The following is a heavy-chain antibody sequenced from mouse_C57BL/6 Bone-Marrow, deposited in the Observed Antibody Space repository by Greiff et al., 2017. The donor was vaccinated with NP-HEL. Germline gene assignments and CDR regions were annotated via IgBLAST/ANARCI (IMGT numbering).Heavy chain of an antibody. V-gene: IGHV1-80*01. J-gene: IGHJ3*01. CDR3: ARRGVEGSWFAY. CDR2: IYPGGGDT. CDR1: GYAFSSYW. Sequence: QVQLQQSGAELVKPGASVKISCKASGYAFSSYWMNWVKQRPGKGLEWIGQIYPGGGDTNYNGKFKGKATLTADKSSSTAYMQLSSLTSEDSAVYFCARRGVEGSWFAYWGQGTLVTVSA. D-gene: IGHD1-1*01.